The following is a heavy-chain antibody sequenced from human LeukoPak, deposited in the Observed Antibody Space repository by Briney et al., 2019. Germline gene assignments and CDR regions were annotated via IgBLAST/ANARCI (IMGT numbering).Heavy chain of an antibody. J-gene: IGHJ4*02. V-gene: IGHV1-46*01. CDR3: ARDAVALDY. CDR1: GYTFTSYY. CDR2: INPSGGST. Sequence: ASVKVSCKASGYTFTSYYMHWVRQAPGEGLEWMGIINPSGGSTSYAQKFQGRVTMTTDTSTSTAYMELRSLRFDDTAVYYCARDAVALDYWGQGTLVTVSS.